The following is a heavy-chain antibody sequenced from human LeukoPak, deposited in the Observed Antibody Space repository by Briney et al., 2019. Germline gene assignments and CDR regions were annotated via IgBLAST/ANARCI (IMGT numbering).Heavy chain of an antibody. CDR3: ARNCGGDCYWFYYYGMDV. Sequence: ASVKVSCKASGYTFTSYGISWVRPAPGQGLAWMGWISAYNGNTNYAQKLQGRVTMTTDTSTSTAYMELRSLRSDDTAVYYCARNCGGDCYWFYYYGMDVWGQGTTVTVSS. V-gene: IGHV1-18*01. D-gene: IGHD2-21*02. CDR1: GYTFTSYG. CDR2: ISAYNGNT. J-gene: IGHJ6*02.